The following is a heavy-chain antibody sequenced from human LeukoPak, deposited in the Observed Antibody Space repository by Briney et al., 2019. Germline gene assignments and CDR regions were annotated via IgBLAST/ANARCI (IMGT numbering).Heavy chain of an antibody. CDR3: ARGLLGYYFDY. D-gene: IGHD2-15*01. J-gene: IGHJ4*02. CDR2: IYSGGST. Sequence: PGGSLRLSCAASGFTFSSYAMSWVRQAPGKGLEWVSVIYSGGSTYYADSVKGRFTISRDNSKNTLYLQMNSLRAEDTAVYYCARGLLGYYFDYWGQGTLVTVSS. V-gene: IGHV3-66*01. CDR1: GFTFSSYA.